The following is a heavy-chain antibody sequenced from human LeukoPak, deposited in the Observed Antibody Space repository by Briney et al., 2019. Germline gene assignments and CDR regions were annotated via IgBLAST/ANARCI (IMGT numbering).Heavy chain of an antibody. V-gene: IGHV1-69*13. Sequence: SVKVSCKASGGTFSSYAISWVRQAPGQGLEWMGGTIPIFGTANYAQKFQGRVTITADESTSTAYMELSSLRSEDTAVYYCARCYAVSYYYYYMDVWGKGTTVTVSS. CDR1: GGTFSSYA. J-gene: IGHJ6*03. CDR3: ARCYAVSYYYYYMDV. CDR2: TIPIFGTA. D-gene: IGHD2-2*01.